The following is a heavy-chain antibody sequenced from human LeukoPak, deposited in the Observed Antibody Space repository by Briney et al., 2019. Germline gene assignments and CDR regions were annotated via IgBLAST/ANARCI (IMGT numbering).Heavy chain of an antibody. CDR1: GFAFSAYW. CDR3: AKPITISGATDGFDI. J-gene: IGHJ3*02. Sequence: GGSLRLSCAASGFAFSAYWMNWIRQAPGKGLEWVANIKQDGSERYYLDSVKGRFTISRDNAKNSLYLQMSSLRAEDTAVYYCAKPITISGATDGFDIWGQGAKVTVSS. V-gene: IGHV3-7*01. CDR2: IKQDGSER. D-gene: IGHD3-3*01.